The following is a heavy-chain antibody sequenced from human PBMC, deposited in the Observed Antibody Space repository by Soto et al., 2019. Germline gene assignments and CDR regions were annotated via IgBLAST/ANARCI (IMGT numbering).Heavy chain of an antibody. CDR3: ASLTSSGWLPDH. J-gene: IGHJ4*02. Sequence: SVKVWCKASAYTFTSYDINWVRQATGQGLEWMGWMNPNSGNTGYAQKFQGRVTMTRNTSISKAYMELSSLRSEDTAVYYCASLTSSGWLPDHWGQGTQVTVSS. V-gene: IGHV1-8*01. D-gene: IGHD6-13*01. CDR2: MNPNSGNT. CDR1: AYTFTSYD.